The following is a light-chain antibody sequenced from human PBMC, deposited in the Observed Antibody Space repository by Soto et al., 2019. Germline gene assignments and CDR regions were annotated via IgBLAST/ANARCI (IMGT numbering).Light chain of an antibody. Sequence: SVLTQPPSASGSPGQSVTISCTGTSSDVGGYNFVSWYQQYPGKAPKLIVFEVTKRPSGVPDRFSASKSGNTASLTVSGLQAEDEADYYCSSYAATNNLVFGGGTKLTVL. CDR1: SSDVGGYNF. J-gene: IGLJ3*02. V-gene: IGLV2-8*01. CDR3: SSYAATNNLV. CDR2: EVT.